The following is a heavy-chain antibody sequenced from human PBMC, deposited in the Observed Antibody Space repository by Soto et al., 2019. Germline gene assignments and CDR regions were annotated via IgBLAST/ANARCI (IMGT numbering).Heavy chain of an antibody. V-gene: IGHV3-23*01. CDR2: ISGSGGST. CDR1: GFTFSSYA. Sequence: GGSLRLSCAASGFTFSSYAMSWVRQAPGKGLEWVSAISGSGGSTYYADSVKGRFTISRDNSKNTLYLQMNSLRAEDTAVYYCAKAEWELSSRVYFDYWGQGTLVTVYS. CDR3: AKAEWELSSRVYFDY. D-gene: IGHD1-26*01. J-gene: IGHJ4*02.